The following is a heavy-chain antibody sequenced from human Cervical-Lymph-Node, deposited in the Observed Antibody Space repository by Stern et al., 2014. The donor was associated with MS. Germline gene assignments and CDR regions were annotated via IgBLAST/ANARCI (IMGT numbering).Heavy chain of an antibody. D-gene: IGHD3-9*01. J-gene: IGHJ5*02. CDR1: GYTLRNHG. V-gene: IGHV1-3*01. Sequence: QLVQSGAEVKKPGASVKLSCKASGYTLRNHGMHWVRQAPGQRLEWMGGVSGGTGVTKSSQKVQGRVTITRDTSARTVSMDLSSLRAEDTAVYYCARDQLPYFDWSLDTWGQGTLLIVSS. CDR3: ARDQLPYFDWSLDT. CDR2: VSGGTGVT.